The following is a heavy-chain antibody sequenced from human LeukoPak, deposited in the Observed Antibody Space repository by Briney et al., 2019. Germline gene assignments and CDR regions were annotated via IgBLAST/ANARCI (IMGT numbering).Heavy chain of an antibody. CDR3: ARGSWFDP. CDR1: GGSISSGSYY. J-gene: IGHJ5*02. CDR2: IYTSGST. D-gene: IGHD3-10*01. V-gene: IGHV4-61*02. Sequence: TLSLTCTVSGGSISSGSYYWSWIRQPAGKGLEWIGRIYTSGSTNYNPSLKSRVTISVDTSKNQFSLKLSSVTAADTAVYYCARGSWFDPWGQGTLVTVSS.